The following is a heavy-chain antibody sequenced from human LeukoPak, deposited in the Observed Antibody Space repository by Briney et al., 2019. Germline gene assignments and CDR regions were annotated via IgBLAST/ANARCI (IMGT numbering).Heavy chain of an antibody. CDR1: GFTFSSYE. V-gene: IGHV3-48*03. CDR3: ARDPASIDSSGYSYGY. D-gene: IGHD3-22*01. J-gene: IGHJ4*02. CDR2: ISSSGSAI. Sequence: PGGSLRLSCAASGFTFSSYEMNWVRQAPGKGLEWASYISSSGSAIYYADSVKGRFTISRDNTRNSLYLQMNSLRAEDTAVYYCARDPASIDSSGYSYGYWGQGTLVTVSS.